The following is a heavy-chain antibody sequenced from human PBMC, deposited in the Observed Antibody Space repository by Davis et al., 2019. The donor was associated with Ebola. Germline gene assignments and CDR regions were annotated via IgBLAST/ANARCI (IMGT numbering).Heavy chain of an antibody. J-gene: IGHJ4*02. CDR3: AGYGDYFLG. CDR2: ILHSGGT. Sequence: SETLSLTCPVSAGSISSGDYSWSWLRHPPGKGLEWIGYILHSGGTFYTPSLKSRVTISVDKSKNQFSLKLSSVTAADTAVYYCAGYGDYFLGWGQGTLVTVSS. V-gene: IGHV4-30-2*01. CDR1: AGSISSGDYS. D-gene: IGHD4-17*01.